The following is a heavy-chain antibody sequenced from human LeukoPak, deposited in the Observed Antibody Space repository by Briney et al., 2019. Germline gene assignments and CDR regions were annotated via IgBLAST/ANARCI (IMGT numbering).Heavy chain of an antibody. V-gene: IGHV3-33*08. J-gene: IGHJ4*02. CDR3: ARDSIAAAGTFDY. D-gene: IGHD6-13*01. Sequence: GGSLRLSCAASGFTFSSYAMSWVRQAPGKGLEWVAVIWYDGSNKYYADSVKGRFTISRDNSKNTLYLQMNSLRAEDTAVYYCARDSIAAAGTFDYWGQGTLVTVSS. CDR2: IWYDGSNK. CDR1: GFTFSSYA.